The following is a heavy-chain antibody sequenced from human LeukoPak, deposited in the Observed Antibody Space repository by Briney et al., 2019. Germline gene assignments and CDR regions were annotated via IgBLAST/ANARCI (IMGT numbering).Heavy chain of an antibody. Sequence: PGGSLRLSCAASGFNFNSFSMSWVRQAPGKGLEWVSGLSGSGGSTYYADSVKGRFTISRDNSKNTLYLRMNSLRAEDTAVYFCAKDESGFFGSPYYFDSWGQGTLVTVSS. CDR1: GFNFNSFS. V-gene: IGHV3-23*01. D-gene: IGHD3-10*01. J-gene: IGHJ4*02. CDR3: AKDESGFFGSPYYFDS. CDR2: LSGSGGST.